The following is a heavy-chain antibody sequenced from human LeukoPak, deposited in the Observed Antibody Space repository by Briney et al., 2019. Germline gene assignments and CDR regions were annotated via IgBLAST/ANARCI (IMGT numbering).Heavy chain of an antibody. J-gene: IGHJ4*02. V-gene: IGHV3-30*18. D-gene: IGHD3-10*01. CDR2: IAYDGSIK. CDR3: AKEVGGSGSSYLTYFDC. Sequence: PGGSLRLSCEASGFTFSNHGMNCVRQAPGKGLEWVAVIAYDGSIKHYEDSVKGRFSISRDNPKNTLYLEMNSLRAEDTAVYYCAKEVGGSGSSYLTYFDCWGQGILVTVSS. CDR1: GFTFSNHG.